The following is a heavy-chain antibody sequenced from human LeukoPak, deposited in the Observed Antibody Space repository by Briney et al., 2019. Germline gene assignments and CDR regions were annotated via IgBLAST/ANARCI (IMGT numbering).Heavy chain of an antibody. CDR2: INHSGST. CDR3: ARGYCSGGSCYSSYYYSYMDV. Sequence: SETLSLTCAVYGGSFSGYYWSWIRQPPGKGLEWIGEINHSGSTNYNPSLKSRVTISVDTSKNQSSLKLSSVTAADTAVYYCARGYCSGGSCYSSYYYSYMDVWGKGTTVTVSS. D-gene: IGHD2-15*01. V-gene: IGHV4-34*01. J-gene: IGHJ6*03. CDR1: GGSFSGYY.